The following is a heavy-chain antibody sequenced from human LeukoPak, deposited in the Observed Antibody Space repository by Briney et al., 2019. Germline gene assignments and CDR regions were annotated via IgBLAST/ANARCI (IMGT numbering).Heavy chain of an antibody. D-gene: IGHD3-22*01. CDR3: ASRYYDSSGYYSGIDY. J-gene: IGHJ4*02. CDR2: ISYDGSNK. CDR1: GFTFSSYA. V-gene: IGHV3-30-3*01. Sequence: GGSLTLSCAASGFTFSSYAMHWVRQPPGKGLEWVAVISYDGSNKYYADSVKGRFTISRDNSKNTLYLQMNSLRARYAAVYDCASRYYDSSGYYSGIDYWGQGTLVTVSS.